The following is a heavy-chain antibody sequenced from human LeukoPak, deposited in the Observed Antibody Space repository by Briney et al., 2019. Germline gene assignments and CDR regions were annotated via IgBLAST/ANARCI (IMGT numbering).Heavy chain of an antibody. CDR1: GGSISSGGYY. J-gene: IGHJ4*02. Sequence: SQTLSLTCTVSGGSISSGGYYWSWIRQHPGKGLEWIGYIYYGGSTYYNPSLKSRVTISVDRSKNQFSLKLSSVTAADTAVYYCARGFSTSRGVTMVRGVSRVYFDYWGQGTLVTVSS. CDR3: ARGFSTSRGVTMVRGVSRVYFDY. V-gene: IGHV4-31*03. D-gene: IGHD3-10*01. CDR2: IYYGGST.